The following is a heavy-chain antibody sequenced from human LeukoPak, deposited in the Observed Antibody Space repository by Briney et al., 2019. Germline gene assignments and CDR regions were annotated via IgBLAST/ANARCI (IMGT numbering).Heavy chain of an antibody. D-gene: IGHD3-22*01. J-gene: IGHJ4*02. CDR3: ASYYDSSGYYY. Sequence: SEILSLTCAVSGGSISSSNWWSWVRQPPGKGLEWIGEIYHSGSTNYNPSLKSRVTISVDKSKNQFSLKLSSVTAADTAVYYCASYYDSSGYYYWGQGTLVTVSS. CDR1: GGSISSSNW. V-gene: IGHV4-4*02. CDR2: IYHSGST.